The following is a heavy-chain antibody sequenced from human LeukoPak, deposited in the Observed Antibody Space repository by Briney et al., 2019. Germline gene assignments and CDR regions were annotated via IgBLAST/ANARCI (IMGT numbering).Heavy chain of an antibody. V-gene: IGHV5-51*01. CDR1: GYPFSTYC. CDR2: IYPSDSDT. Sequence: AASLEISSKGVGYPFSTYCNGWVRPMPGKGPEWMGTIYPSDSDTRYSPSFQSHVTISANKTITTSQLLWSILKASDSAIYYCTRTPRLVAHGFYFDQGGRGTLVTVSS. D-gene: IGHD2-2*01. CDR3: TRTPRLVAHGFYFDQ. J-gene: IGHJ4*02.